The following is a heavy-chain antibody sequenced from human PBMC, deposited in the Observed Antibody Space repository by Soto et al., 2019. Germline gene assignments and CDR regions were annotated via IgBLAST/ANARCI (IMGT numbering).Heavy chain of an antibody. D-gene: IGHD3-3*01. V-gene: IGHV6-1*01. Sequence: SQTLSLTCAISGDSVSSNSAAWNWIRQSTSRGLEWVGRTYYRSKWYNDYAVSVKSRITINRDTSKNQLSLQLISVTPDDTAVYYCARHLDGNAFDIWGLGTMVTVSS. CDR3: ARHLDGNAFDI. J-gene: IGHJ3*02. CDR1: GDSVSSNSAA. CDR2: TYYRSKWYN.